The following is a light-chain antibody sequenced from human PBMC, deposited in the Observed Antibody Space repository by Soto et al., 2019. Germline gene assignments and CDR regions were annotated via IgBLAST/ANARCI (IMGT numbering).Light chain of an antibody. CDR1: QSVSSSY. CDR3: QQYGSPLT. CDR2: DAS. Sequence: EIVLTQSPGTLSLSPGERATLSCRASQSVSSSYLAWYQQKPGQAPRLLIYDASSRATGIPDRFSGSGSGTDFTLTISRLEPGDFAVYYCQQYGSPLTFGQGTKV. V-gene: IGKV3-20*01. J-gene: IGKJ1*01.